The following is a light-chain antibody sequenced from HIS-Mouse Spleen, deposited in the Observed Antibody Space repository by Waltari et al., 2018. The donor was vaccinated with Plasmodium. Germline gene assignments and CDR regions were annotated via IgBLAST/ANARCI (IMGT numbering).Light chain of an antibody. CDR3: CSYAGSSTNWV. CDR1: SSDVWSYNI. CDR2: EGI. J-gene: IGLJ3*02. V-gene: IGLV2-23*01. Sequence: QSALTQPASVSGSPGQSIPISCTRTSSDVWSYNIVSWYQQPPGKAPKLMIYEGIKRPSGVSNRFSGSKSGNTASLTISGLQAEDEADYYCCSYAGSSTNWVFGGGTKLTVL.